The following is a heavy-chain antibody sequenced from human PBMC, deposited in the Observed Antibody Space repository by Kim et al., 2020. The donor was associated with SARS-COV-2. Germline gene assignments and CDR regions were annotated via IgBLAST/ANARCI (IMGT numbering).Heavy chain of an antibody. J-gene: IGHJ4*02. CDR1: GYTFTSNH. Sequence: ASVKVSCKASGYTFTSNHMHWVRQAPGQGLEWMGLTTPSGDSTSYSQRFQGRLTMTTDTSTSTVYMELSSLRSDDTAVYFCARDLSDNWTFDYWGQETLVTVSS. V-gene: IGHV1-46*01. CDR3: ARDLSDNWTFDY. D-gene: IGHD1-20*01. CDR2: TTPSGDST.